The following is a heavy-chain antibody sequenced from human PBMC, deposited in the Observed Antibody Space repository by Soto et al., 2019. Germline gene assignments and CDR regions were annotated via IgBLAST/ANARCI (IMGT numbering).Heavy chain of an antibody. CDR2: INAGNGNT. V-gene: IGHV1-3*01. CDR1: GYTFTSYA. CDR3: ASDCTGGSCYSRYDY. J-gene: IGHJ4*02. Sequence: QVQLVQSGAEVKKPGASVKVSCKASGYTFTSYAIHWVRQAPGQRLEWMGWINAGNGNTRYSEKFQGRVTITRDTSASTAYIELRSLISEDTAVYYCASDCTGGSCYSRYDYWGQGTLVTVSS. D-gene: IGHD2-15*01.